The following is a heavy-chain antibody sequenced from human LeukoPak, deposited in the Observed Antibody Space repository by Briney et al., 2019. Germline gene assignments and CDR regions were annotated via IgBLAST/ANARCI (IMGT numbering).Heavy chain of an antibody. CDR1: GYTFTSYD. CDR2: MNPNSGNT. CDR3: ARGKRWSATYYYYYMDV. V-gene: IGHV1-8*01. Sequence: EASVKVSXKASGYTFTSYDINWVRQATGQGLEWMGWMNPNSGNTGYAQKFQGRVTMTRNTSISTAYMELSSLRSEDTAVYYCARGKRWSATYYYYYMDVWGKGTTVTVSS. D-gene: IGHD2-15*01. J-gene: IGHJ6*03.